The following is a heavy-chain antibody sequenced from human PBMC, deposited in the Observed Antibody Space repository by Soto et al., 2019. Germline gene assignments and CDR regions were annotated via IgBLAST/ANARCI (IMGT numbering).Heavy chain of an antibody. CDR1: GHTFTSYY. D-gene: IGHD3-22*01. CDR3: ARSYYYDSSGYREPYYYYGMDV. V-gene: IGHV1-46*01. J-gene: IGHJ6*02. CDR2: INPSGGST. Sequence: ASVKVSCKASGHTFTSYYMHWVRQAPGQGLEWMGIINPSGGSTSYAQKFQGRVTMTRDTSTSTVYMELSSLRSEDTAVYYCARSYYYDSSGYREPYYYYGMDVWGQGTTVTVSS.